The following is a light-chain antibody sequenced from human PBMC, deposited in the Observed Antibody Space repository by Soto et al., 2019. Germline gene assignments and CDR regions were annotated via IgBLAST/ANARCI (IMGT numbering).Light chain of an antibody. V-gene: IGKV3-20*01. CDR1: EPFNSPY. Sequence: GLTQSPATLSLSPGEMATLSCTTNEPFNSPYLAWSQQKPGQAPRLLIYGASNRATGIPDRFSGSGSGGDYTLTISRLEPEDLEVYYCQQYGSPLTFGGGTKVEI. J-gene: IGKJ4*01. CDR2: GAS. CDR3: QQYGSPLT.